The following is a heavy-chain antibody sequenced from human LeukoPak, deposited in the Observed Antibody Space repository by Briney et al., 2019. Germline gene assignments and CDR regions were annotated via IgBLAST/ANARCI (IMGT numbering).Heavy chain of an antibody. D-gene: IGHD6-13*01. V-gene: IGHV3-30-3*01. CDR2: ISYDGSNK. J-gene: IGHJ4*02. Sequence: GRSLRLSCAASGFTFSSYAMHWVRQAPGKGLEWVAVISYDGSNKYYADSVKGRFTISRDNSKYTLYLQMNSLRAEDTAVYYCARDLEHSSSIVGYWGQGTLVTVSS. CDR3: ARDLEHSSSIVGY. CDR1: GFTFSSYA.